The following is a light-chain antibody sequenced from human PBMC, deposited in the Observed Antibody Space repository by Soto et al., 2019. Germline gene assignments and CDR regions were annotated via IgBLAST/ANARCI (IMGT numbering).Light chain of an antibody. V-gene: IGKV3-15*01. CDR2: AAS. J-gene: IGKJ1*01. CDR3: QQYNKWTPWT. CDR1: QSIGSN. Sequence: EIAMTQSPDTLSVSQGERATLSCRASQSIGSNLAWYQQKHGQAPRHIIYAASGRGTDFPAKFSGSGSGTEFTLTISGLQSDDFAVYFCQQYNKWTPWTFGHGTKVEIK.